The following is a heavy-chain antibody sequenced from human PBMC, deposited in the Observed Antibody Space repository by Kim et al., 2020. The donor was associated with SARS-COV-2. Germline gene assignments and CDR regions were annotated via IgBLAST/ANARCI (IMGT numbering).Heavy chain of an antibody. V-gene: IGHV4-4*09. Sequence: TNYNPALKSRVTISVDTSKTQFSRKLSSVTAADTAVYCCARNSGYYVHDYWGQGTLVTVSS. CDR2: T. CDR3: ARNSGYYVHDY. D-gene: IGHD3-22*01. J-gene: IGHJ4*02.